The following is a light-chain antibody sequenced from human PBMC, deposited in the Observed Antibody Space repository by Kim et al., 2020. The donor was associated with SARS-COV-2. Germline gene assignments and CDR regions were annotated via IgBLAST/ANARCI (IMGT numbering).Light chain of an antibody. Sequence: DIQMTQSPSSLSASIGDRVSITCRASQDISNDLAWFQQKPGKAPKSLIFAASTLQSGVPSKFRGSGSGTDFTLTISSLQPEDSAIYFCQHYAGYPLTFGQGTRLEIK. V-gene: IGKV1-16*02. J-gene: IGKJ5*01. CDR3: QHYAGYPLT. CDR1: QDISND. CDR2: AAS.